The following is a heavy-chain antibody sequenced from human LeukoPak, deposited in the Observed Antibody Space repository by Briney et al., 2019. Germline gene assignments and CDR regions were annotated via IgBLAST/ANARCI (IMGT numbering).Heavy chain of an antibody. D-gene: IGHD3-3*01. J-gene: IGHJ4*02. CDR2: INPSGGST. CDR3: ARFRTRYYDFWSGYGLDY. Sequence: ASVTVSCKASGYTFTSYYMHWVRQAPGQGLEWMGLINPSGGSTSYAQKFQGRVTMTRDTSTSTVYMELSSLRSEDTAVYYCARFRTRYYDFWSGYGLDYWGQGTLVTVSS. V-gene: IGHV1-46*01. CDR1: GYTFTSYY.